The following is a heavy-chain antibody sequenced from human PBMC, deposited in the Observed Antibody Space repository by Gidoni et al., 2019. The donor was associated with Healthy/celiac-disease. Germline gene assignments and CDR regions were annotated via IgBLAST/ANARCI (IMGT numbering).Heavy chain of an antibody. D-gene: IGHD4-17*01. J-gene: IGHJ4*02. Sequence: QLPLKESGPGLVKPSETLSRTCTVSGGSISSSSYYWGWIRQPQGKGLEWIGSIYYSGTPSYNPSLKSRVTISVDTSKNQFSLKLSSVTAADTAVYYCARHPTDYCDYVPLPPSIDYWGQGTLVTVSS. CDR3: ARHPTDYCDYVPLPPSIDY. CDR1: GGSISSSSYY. CDR2: IYYSGTP. V-gene: IGHV4-39*01.